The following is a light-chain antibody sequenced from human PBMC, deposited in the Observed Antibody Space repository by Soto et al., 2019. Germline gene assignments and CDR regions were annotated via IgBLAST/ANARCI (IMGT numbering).Light chain of an antibody. CDR3: QQSYTTPFT. J-gene: IGKJ3*01. Sequence: DIQMTQSPSSLSASVGYRVTITCRASQSIVIYLNWYQQEPGKAPKLLIYAASTLQSGVPLRFSGSGSGTDFTLSIGSLQPEDFATYFCQQSYTTPFTFGPGTKVDIK. CDR2: AAS. CDR1: QSIVIY. V-gene: IGKV1-39*01.